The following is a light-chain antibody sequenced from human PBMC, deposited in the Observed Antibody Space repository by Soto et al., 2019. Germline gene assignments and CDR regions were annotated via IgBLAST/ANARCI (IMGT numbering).Light chain of an antibody. J-gene: IGKJ1*01. Sequence: DIQMTLSPSSLSASVEDRVIITCRASQSISNHLNWYQQKPGKAPKLLIFAASSLQSGVPSRFSGSRSGPDFTLTISSLQPEDFETYYCQQSYSSPPTFGQGTKVDIK. V-gene: IGKV1-39*01. CDR1: QSISNH. CDR3: QQSYSSPPT. CDR2: AAS.